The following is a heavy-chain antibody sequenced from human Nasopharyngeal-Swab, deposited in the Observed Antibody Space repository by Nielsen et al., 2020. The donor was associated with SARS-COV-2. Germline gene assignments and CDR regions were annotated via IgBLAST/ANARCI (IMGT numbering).Heavy chain of an antibody. D-gene: IGHD3-3*01. CDR1: GFTFSSYS. J-gene: IGHJ4*02. Sequence: GGSLRLSCAASGFTFSSYSMNWVRQAPGKGLEWVSSISSSSSYIYYADSVKGRFTISRDNAKNSLYLQMNSLRAEDTAVYYCAREGQTNYDFWSGYDYWGQGTLVTVSS. CDR2: ISSSSSYI. V-gene: IGHV3-21*01. CDR3: AREGQTNYDFWSGYDY.